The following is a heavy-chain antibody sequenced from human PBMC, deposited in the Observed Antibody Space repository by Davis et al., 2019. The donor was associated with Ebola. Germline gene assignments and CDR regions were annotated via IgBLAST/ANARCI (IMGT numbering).Heavy chain of an antibody. Sequence: AASVKVSCKASGYTFTAYFMHWVRRAPGQGLEWMGWINPNTGGTNYAQKFQGRVTMTRDTSISTAYMELSRLRSDDTAVYYCARSITMVRGLQTYYYYDMDVWGQGTTVTVSS. CDR3: ARSITMVRGLQTYYYYDMDV. CDR1: GYTFTAYF. D-gene: IGHD3-10*01. CDR2: INPNTGGT. J-gene: IGHJ6*02. V-gene: IGHV1-2*02.